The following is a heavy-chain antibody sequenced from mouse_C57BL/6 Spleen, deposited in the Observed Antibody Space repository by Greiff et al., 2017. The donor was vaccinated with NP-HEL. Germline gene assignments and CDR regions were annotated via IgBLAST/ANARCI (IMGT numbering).Heavy chain of an antibody. Sequence: EVMLVESGGGLVKPGGSLKLSCAASGFTFSDYGMHWVRQAPEKGLEWVAYISSGSSTIYYADTVKGRFTISRDNAKKTLFLQMNSLRSVDTAMYYCARKGPYGSISLFAYWGQGTLVTVSA. CDR2: ISSGSSTI. J-gene: IGHJ3*01. CDR1: GFTFSDYG. CDR3: ARKGPYGSISLFAY. V-gene: IGHV5-17*01. D-gene: IGHD1-1*01.